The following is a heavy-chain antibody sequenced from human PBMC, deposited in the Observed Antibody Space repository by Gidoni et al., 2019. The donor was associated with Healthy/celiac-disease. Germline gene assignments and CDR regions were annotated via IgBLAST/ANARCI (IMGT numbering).Heavy chain of an antibody. CDR1: GFTFDDYA. CDR2: ISGNSGSI. V-gene: IGHV3-9*01. Sequence: EVQLVESGGGLVQPGRSLRLSCAASGFTFDDYAMHWVRQAPGKGLEWVSGISGNSGSIGYADSVKGRFTISRDNAKNSLYLQMNSLRAEDTALYYCAKDISFDYGDYGVSFDYWGQGTLVTVSS. D-gene: IGHD4-17*01. CDR3: AKDISFDYGDYGVSFDY. J-gene: IGHJ4*02.